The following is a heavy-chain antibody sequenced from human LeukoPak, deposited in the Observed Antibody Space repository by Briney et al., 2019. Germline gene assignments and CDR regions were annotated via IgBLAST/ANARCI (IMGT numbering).Heavy chain of an antibody. CDR2: IYHSGST. J-gene: IGHJ4*02. Sequence: SETLSLTCTVSGYSISSGYYWGWIRQPPGKGLEWIGSIYHSGSTYYNPSLKSRVTISVDTSKNQFSLKLSSVTAADTAVYYCARGWVYGTAMVNFFHYWSQGTLVTVSS. CDR3: ARGWVYGTAMVNFFHY. V-gene: IGHV4-38-2*02. D-gene: IGHD5-18*01. CDR1: GYSISSGYY.